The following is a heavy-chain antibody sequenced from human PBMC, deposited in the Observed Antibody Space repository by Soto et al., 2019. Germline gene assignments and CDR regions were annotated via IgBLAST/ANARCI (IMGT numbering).Heavy chain of an antibody. CDR3: ASCPIYGGDSYFAY. Sequence: QVQLVQSGAEVRKPGASVKLSCQASGYTFTHYYIHWVRQAPGQGLEWLGIINPDTGTTSYAQTFQGGVTLTTDTSASTVYLELSGLAAEDTAVYYCASCPIYGGDSYFAYWGKGTLVTVSS. CDR1: GYTFTHYY. J-gene: IGHJ4*02. CDR2: INPDTGTT. D-gene: IGHD2-21*01. V-gene: IGHV1-46*01.